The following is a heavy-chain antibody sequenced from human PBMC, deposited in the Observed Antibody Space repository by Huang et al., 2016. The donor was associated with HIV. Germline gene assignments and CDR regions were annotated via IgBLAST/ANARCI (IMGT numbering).Heavy chain of an antibody. CDR2: FSHNMGET. J-gene: IGHJ4*02. CDR3: ATGFVVFFDF. Sequence: LSLHGGRLLPGRGLEGMGGFSHNMGETIYPQKFQGRVTMAEDTSTETAFMELSGLRPEDTAVYYCATGFVVFFDFWGQGTLVTVSS. D-gene: IGHD6-6*01. CDR1: LS. V-gene: IGHV1-24*01.